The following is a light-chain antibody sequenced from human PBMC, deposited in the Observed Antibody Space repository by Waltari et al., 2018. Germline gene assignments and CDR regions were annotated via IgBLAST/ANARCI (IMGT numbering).Light chain of an antibody. CDR2: LNSDGSH. CDR1: TGHSDFA. V-gene: IGLV4-69*01. J-gene: IGLJ2*01. Sequence: GASVKLTCTLSTGHSDFAIAWHQQQPERGPRYLMKLNSDGSHTKGDEIPDRFSGSSSGAERYLTISSLQSEDEAAYYCQTWGSGIVTFGGGTQLTVL. CDR3: QTWGSGIVT.